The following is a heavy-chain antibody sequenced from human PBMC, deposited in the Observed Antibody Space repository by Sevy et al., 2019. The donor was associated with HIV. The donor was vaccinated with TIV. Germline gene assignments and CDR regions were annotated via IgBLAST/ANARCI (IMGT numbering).Heavy chain of an antibody. CDR3: AGENAWGRGYS. D-gene: IGHD1-26*01. CDR2: IYYNGHI. Sequence: SETLSLTCTLSGGSITSLYWNWIRQPPGKGLEWIANIYYNGHINYNPSLKSRVTLSLDPSKNQFSLRLSSVTAADTAMYYCAGENAWGRGYSWGQGTLVTVSS. V-gene: IGHV4-59*08. CDR1: GGSITSLY. J-gene: IGHJ4*02.